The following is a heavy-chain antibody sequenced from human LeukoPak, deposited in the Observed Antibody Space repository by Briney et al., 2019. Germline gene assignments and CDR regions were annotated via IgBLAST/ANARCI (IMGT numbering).Heavy chain of an antibody. J-gene: IGHJ4*02. CDR1: GGSVSSGTYY. D-gene: IGHD4-17*01. CDR2: IYYSGST. CDR3: ARETTTGGGYYFDY. Sequence: SETLSLTCTVSGGSVSSGTYYWTWIRQPPGKGLEWIGYIYYSGSTDYNPSLKSRITISLDTSKNQFSLKLSSVTAADTAVYYCARETTTGGGYYFDYWGQGTLVTVSS. V-gene: IGHV4-61*01.